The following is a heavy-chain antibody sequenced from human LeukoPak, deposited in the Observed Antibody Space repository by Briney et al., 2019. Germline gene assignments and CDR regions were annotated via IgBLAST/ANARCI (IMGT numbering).Heavy chain of an antibody. Sequence: SQTLSLTCTVSGGSISSGGYYWSWIRQHPGKGLEWIGYIYYSGSAYYNPSLKSRVTISVDTSKNQFSLKLSSVTAADTAVYYCARVRGSYFDYWGQGTLVTVSS. CDR2: IYYSGSA. CDR1: GGSISSGGYY. J-gene: IGHJ4*02. CDR3: ARVRGSYFDY. D-gene: IGHD3-10*01. V-gene: IGHV4-31*03.